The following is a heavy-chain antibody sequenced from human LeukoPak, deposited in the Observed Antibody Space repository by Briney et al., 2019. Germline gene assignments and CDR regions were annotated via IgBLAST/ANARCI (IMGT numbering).Heavy chain of an antibody. CDR1: GFTLSDYC. Sequence: GGSLRLSCAASGFTLSDYCMHWVRQAPGKGLVWVGRIRNKASSYTTQYVASVKGRFTVSRDESKNSLYLQMDSLRTEDTAVYYCVSVPLCGSGRYYFDYWGQGTLVTVSS. J-gene: IGHJ4*02. D-gene: IGHD3-10*01. CDR2: IRNKASSYTT. CDR3: VSVPLCGSGRYYFDY. V-gene: IGHV3-72*01.